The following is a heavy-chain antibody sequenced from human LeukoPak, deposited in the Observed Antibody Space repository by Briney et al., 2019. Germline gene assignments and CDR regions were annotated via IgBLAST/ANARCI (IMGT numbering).Heavy chain of an antibody. V-gene: IGHV3-15*01. Sequence: GGSLRLSCAASGFTFSNAWMSWVRQAPGKGLEWVGRIKSKTDGGTTDYAAPVKGRFTISRDDSKSTVYLQMNSLKTEDTAVYYCTTDPITYYDILTGYYLFDYWGQGTLVTVSS. D-gene: IGHD3-9*01. J-gene: IGHJ4*02. CDR1: GFTFSNAW. CDR3: TTDPITYYDILTGYYLFDY. CDR2: IKSKTDGGTT.